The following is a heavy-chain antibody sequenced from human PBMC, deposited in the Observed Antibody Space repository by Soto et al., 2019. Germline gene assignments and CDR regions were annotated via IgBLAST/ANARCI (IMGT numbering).Heavy chain of an antibody. CDR1: GFTFSTYA. J-gene: IGHJ4*02. CDR3: AKDRYGDYGGVDY. CDR2: ITGGGGRT. V-gene: IGHV3-23*01. Sequence: EVQLLESGGGLVQPGGSLRLSCAASGFTFSTYAMIWVRQAPGKWLEWVSVITGGGGRTYYADSVKGRFTISRDNSKNMLYLQMNSLRAEDTAVYYCAKDRYGDYGGVDYWGQGTLVTVSS. D-gene: IGHD4-17*01.